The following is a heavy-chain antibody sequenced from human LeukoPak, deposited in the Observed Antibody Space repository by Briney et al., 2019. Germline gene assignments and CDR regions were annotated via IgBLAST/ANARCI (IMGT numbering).Heavy chain of an antibody. D-gene: IGHD4-11*01. CDR3: ARGDFSNYSFDY. V-gene: IGHV4-39*07. Sequence: SETLSLTCTVSGGSISSSSYYWGWIRQPPGQGLEWIGNIYYSGTTYYNPSLKSRVTISIDTSKNHFSLKLTSVTAADTAMYYCARGDFSNYSFDYWGRGTLVTVSS. CDR1: GGSISSSSYY. CDR2: IYYSGTT. J-gene: IGHJ4*02.